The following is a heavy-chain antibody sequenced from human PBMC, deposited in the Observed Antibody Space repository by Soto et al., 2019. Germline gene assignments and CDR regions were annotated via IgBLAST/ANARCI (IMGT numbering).Heavy chain of an antibody. CDR1: GFTFVDYA. CDR3: TRDSYSYGSGRFDY. Sequence: PGGSLRLSCTASGFTFVDYAMSWFRQAPGKGLEWVGFIRSKAYGGTTEYAASVKGRFTISRDDSKSIAYLQMNSLKTEDTAVYYCTRDSYSYGSGRFDYWGQGTLVTVSS. CDR2: IRSKAYGGTT. V-gene: IGHV3-49*03. D-gene: IGHD5-18*01. J-gene: IGHJ4*02.